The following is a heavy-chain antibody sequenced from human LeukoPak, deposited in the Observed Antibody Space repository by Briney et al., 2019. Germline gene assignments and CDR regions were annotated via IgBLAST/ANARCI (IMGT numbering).Heavy chain of an antibody. D-gene: IGHD6-19*01. J-gene: IGHJ3*02. CDR2: ISSSSSYI. V-gene: IGHV3-21*01. CDR1: GFTFSSYS. Sequence: GGSLRLSCAASGFTFSSYSMNWVRQAPGKGLEWVSSISSSSSYIYYADSVKGRFTISRDNAKNSLYLQMNSLRAEDTAVYYCAGTTVAGYAFDIWGQGTMVTVSS. CDR3: AGTTVAGYAFDI.